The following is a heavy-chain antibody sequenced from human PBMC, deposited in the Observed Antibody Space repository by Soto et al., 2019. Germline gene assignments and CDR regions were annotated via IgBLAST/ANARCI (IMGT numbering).Heavy chain of an antibody. CDR2: IWYDGSNK. Sequence: QVQLVESGGGVVQPGRSLRLSCAASGFTFSSYGMHWVRQAPGKGLEWVAVIWYDGSNKYYADSVKGRFTISRDNSKNTLYLQMNSLRAEDTAVYYCARDWAVAPQAGFQHWGQGTLVTVSS. J-gene: IGHJ1*01. CDR1: GFTFSSYG. V-gene: IGHV3-33*01. CDR3: ARDWAVAPQAGFQH. D-gene: IGHD6-19*01.